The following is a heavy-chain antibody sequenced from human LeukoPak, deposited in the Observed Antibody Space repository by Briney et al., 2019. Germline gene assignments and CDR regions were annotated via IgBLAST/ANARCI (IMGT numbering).Heavy chain of an antibody. Sequence: GGSLTLSCAPSGFTFRSYSMKWVRQAPGKGLEWVSSISSSSGYIYYALSVKGRFTIPRDNAKHSLYPQMNSLRAEDTAVYYCARISSGYDYQRDYWGQGTLVTVSS. J-gene: IGHJ4*02. V-gene: IGHV3-21*01. CDR1: GFTFRSYS. CDR3: ARISSGYDYQRDY. CDR2: ISSSSGYI. D-gene: IGHD3-22*01.